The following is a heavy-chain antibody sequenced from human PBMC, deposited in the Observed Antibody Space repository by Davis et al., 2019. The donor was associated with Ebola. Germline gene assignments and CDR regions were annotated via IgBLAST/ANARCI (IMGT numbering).Heavy chain of an antibody. CDR2: INHSGST. V-gene: IGHV4-34*01. Sequence: PSETLSLTCAVYGGSFSGYYWSWIRQPPGKGLEWIGEINHSGSTNYNPSLKSRVTISIDTSKNQFSLKLSSVTAADTAVYYCASGGSSSWNYWGQGTLVTVSS. CDR1: GGSFSGYY. J-gene: IGHJ4*02. CDR3: ASGGSSSWNY. D-gene: IGHD6-13*01.